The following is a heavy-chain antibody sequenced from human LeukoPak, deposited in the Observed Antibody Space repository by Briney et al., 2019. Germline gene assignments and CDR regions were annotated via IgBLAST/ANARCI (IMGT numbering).Heavy chain of an antibody. Sequence: GGSLRHSCAASGFTFSNYVMTWVRQAPGKGLEWVSGISASGGSTYYADSVKVRFTISRDNSKHTLFVQMNSLRAEDTAIYYCAKVGEYSGYDSLGDSWGQGTLVTVSS. D-gene: IGHD5-12*01. CDR3: AKVGEYSGYDSLGDS. J-gene: IGHJ4*02. V-gene: IGHV3-23*01. CDR2: ISASGGST. CDR1: GFTFSNYV.